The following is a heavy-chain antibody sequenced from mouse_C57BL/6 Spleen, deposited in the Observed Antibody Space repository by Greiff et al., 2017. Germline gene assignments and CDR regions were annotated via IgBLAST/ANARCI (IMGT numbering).Heavy chain of an antibody. CDR3: ARSVYSNFYFDY. CDR2: IYPGSGST. V-gene: IGHV1-55*01. CDR1: GYTFTSYW. Sequence: QVQLQQPGAELVKPGASVKMSCKASGYTFTSYWITWVKQRPGQGLEWIGDIYPGSGSTNYNEKFKSKATLTVDTSSSTAYMQLSSLTSDDSAVYYCARSVYSNFYFDYWGQGTTLTVSS. J-gene: IGHJ2*01. D-gene: IGHD2-5*01.